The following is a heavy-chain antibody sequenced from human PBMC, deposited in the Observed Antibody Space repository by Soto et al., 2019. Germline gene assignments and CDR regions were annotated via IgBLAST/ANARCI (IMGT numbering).Heavy chain of an antibody. D-gene: IGHD6-19*01. CDR1: GFTFSSYA. CDR3: AKDLYSSGWYTGAFDI. Sequence: GGSLRLSCAASGFTFSSYAMSWVRQAPGKGLEWVSAISGSGGSTYYADSVKGRFTISRDNSKNTLYLQMNSLRAEDTAVYYCAKDLYSSGWYTGAFDIWGQGTMVTVS. J-gene: IGHJ3*02. CDR2: ISGSGGST. V-gene: IGHV3-23*01.